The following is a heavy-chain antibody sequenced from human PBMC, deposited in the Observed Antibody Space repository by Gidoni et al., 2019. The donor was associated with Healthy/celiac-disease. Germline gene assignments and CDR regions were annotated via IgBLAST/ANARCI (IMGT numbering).Heavy chain of an antibody. Sequence: QVQLVESGGGVVQPGRSLRLSCAASGFTFSSYALHWVRTAPGKGPEWVAVISYDGSNKYYADSVKGRFTISRDNSKNTLYLQMNSLRAEDTAVYYCARDSCSSTSCYDGYCSGGSCTYYGMDVWGQGTTVTVSS. CDR1: GFTFSSYA. V-gene: IGHV3-30*04. CDR2: ISYDGSNK. D-gene: IGHD2-15*01. CDR3: ARDSCSSTSCYDGYCSGGSCTYYGMDV. J-gene: IGHJ6*02.